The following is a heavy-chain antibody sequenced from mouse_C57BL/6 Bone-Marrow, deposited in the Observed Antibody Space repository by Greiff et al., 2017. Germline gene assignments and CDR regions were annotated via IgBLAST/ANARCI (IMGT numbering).Heavy chain of an antibody. J-gene: IGHJ2*01. V-gene: IGHV3-6*01. D-gene: IGHD1-1*01. CDR1: GYSITSGYY. CDR3: ARIPSYYYGRDFDY. Sequence: EVQLQESGPGLVKPSQSLSLTCSVTGYSITSGYYWNWIRQFPGNKLEWMGYISYDGSNNYNPSLKNRISITRDTSKNQFFLKLNSVTTEDTATYYCARIPSYYYGRDFDYWGQGTTLTVSS. CDR2: ISYDGSN.